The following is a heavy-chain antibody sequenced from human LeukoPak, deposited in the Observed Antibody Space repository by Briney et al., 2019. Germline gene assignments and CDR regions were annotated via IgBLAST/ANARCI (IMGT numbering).Heavy chain of an antibody. CDR1: GGSISRYN. CDR2: IFSSGST. J-gene: IGHJ4*02. Sequence: SETLSLTCTVSGGSISRYNWRWLRQPPGKGREGGGYIFSSGSTNYNPSLKSRFTISLATSKTQFSLNLRSVTAAATAVYYCAGQYCSGGSCYSAVGYWGQGTLVTVSS. CDR3: AGQYCSGGSCYSAVGY. D-gene: IGHD2-15*01. V-gene: IGHV4-59*08.